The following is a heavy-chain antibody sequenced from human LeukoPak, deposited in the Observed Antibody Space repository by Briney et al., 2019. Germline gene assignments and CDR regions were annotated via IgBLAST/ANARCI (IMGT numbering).Heavy chain of an antibody. J-gene: IGHJ3*01. CDR2: INAGNGNT. Sequence: ASVKVSCKASGYTFTNYAIHWVRQAPGQRLEWMGWINAGNGNTEYSQNLQDRVTITRDTSATTAYMELSSLRSEDTAVYYCVRLNWRRKAFDVWGQGTMVTVSS. CDR1: GYTFTNYA. V-gene: IGHV1-3*01. CDR3: VRLNWRRKAFDV. D-gene: IGHD1-20*01.